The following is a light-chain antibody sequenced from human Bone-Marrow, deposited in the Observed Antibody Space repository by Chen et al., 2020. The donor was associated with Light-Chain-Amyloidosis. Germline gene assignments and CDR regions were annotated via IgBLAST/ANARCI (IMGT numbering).Light chain of an antibody. CDR2: SNN. V-gene: IGLV1-44*01. CDR1: GSNIGSNT. Sequence: QSVLTQPPSASGAPGQRVPVSCSGSGSNIGSNTVNWYQQHPGTAPKLLIYSNNQRPSGVPDRFSGSKSGTSASLAISGLQAEDEADYYCAAWDDSLNGWVFGGGTKLTVL. CDR3: AAWDDSLNGWV. J-gene: IGLJ3*02.